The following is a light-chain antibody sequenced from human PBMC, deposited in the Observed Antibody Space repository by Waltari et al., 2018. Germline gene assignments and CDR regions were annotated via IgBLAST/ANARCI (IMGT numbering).Light chain of an antibody. CDR3: SSYISSSTLEL. CDR2: DVS. CDR1: SSDVGGYNY. J-gene: IGLJ2*01. V-gene: IGLV2-14*03. Sequence: HSALTQPASVSGSPGPSITIPCTGTSSDVGGYNYVSWYQQHPGKAPKLLIYDVSNRPSGVSNRFSGSETGNTASLTISGLQAEDEADYYCSSYISSSTLELFGGGTSLTVL.